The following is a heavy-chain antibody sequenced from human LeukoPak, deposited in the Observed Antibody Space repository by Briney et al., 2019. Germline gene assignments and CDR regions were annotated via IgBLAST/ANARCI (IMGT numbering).Heavy chain of an antibody. CDR3: AKSYSSSWYDY. J-gene: IGHJ4*02. D-gene: IGHD6-13*01. Sequence: PGGSLRLSCAASGFTFSSYGMPWVRQAPGKGLEWVAVIWYDGSNKYYADSVKGRFTISRDNSKNTLYLQMNSLRAEDTAVYYCAKSYSSSWYDYWGQGTLVTVSS. CDR2: IWYDGSNK. CDR1: GFTFSSYG. V-gene: IGHV3-33*06.